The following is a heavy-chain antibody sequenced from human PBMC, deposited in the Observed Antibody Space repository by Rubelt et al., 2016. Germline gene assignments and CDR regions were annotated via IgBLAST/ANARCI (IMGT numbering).Heavy chain of an antibody. D-gene: IGHD1-1*01. CDR3: VTTENFYGFDV. V-gene: IGHV4-34*02. CDR1: GGSLIGFY. CDR2: INHRGST. J-gene: IGHJ3*01. Sequence: QVQLQQWGAGLLKPSEALSLTCAVHGGSLIGFYWIWVRQAPGKGLEWIGEINHRGSTKYNPSLKSRVTISEDTSKNQFSLKLTAVTSADTAVYYCVTTENFYGFDVWGQGTMVIVSS.